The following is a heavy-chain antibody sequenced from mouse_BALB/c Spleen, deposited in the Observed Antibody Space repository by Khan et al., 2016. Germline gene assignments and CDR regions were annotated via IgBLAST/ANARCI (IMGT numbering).Heavy chain of an antibody. Sequence: QIQLVQSGPELKKPGETVKISCKTSGYTFTNYGMNWVKQAPGKGLKWMGWINTYTGEPAYADDFKGRFALSLETSARTAFLLINNLKNKDTATYFCARYVNYDAMDYWGQGTSVTVSS. V-gene: IGHV9-3-1*01. CDR1: GYTFTNYG. CDR2: INTYTGEP. CDR3: ARYVNYDAMDY. J-gene: IGHJ4*01.